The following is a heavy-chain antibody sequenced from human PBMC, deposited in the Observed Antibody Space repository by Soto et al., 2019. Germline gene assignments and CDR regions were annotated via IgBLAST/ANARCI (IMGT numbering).Heavy chain of an antibody. CDR1: GVSISTTTYF. CDR3: ARPNFDYGPLHALDI. D-gene: IGHD3-10*01. J-gene: IGHJ3*02. V-gene: IGHV4-39*01. Sequence: SETLSLTCTVSGVSISTTTYFWGWIRHLPGRRLEWIGSIHGGGSTYYSPSLRSRLTISVETSKNQFALKLSSVTAADTAVYYCARPNFDYGPLHALDIWGQGTMVTVSS. CDR2: IHGGGST.